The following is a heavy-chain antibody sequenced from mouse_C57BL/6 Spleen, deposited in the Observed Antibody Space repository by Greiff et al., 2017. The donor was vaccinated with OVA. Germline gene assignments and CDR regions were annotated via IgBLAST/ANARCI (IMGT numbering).Heavy chain of an antibody. D-gene: IGHD2-1*01. J-gene: IGHJ4*01. CDR3: ADGNYDYYAMDY. CDR2: IYPGSGNT. V-gene: IGHV1-66*01. Sequence: QVQLQQSGPELVKPGASVKISCKASGYSFTSYYIHWVKQRPGQGLEWIGWIYPGSGNTKYNEKFKGKATLTADTSSSTAYMQLSSLTSEDSAVYYCADGNYDYYAMDYWGQGTSVTVSS. CDR1: GYSFTSYY.